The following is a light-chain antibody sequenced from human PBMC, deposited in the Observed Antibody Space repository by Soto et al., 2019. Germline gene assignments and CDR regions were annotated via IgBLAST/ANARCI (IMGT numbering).Light chain of an antibody. V-gene: IGKV3-20*01. Sequence: EIVLTQSPGTLSLSPGERATLSCRASQSVRSNLAWYQQKPGQAPRLLIYGASTRATGIPDRFSGSGSGTDFTLTISRLEPEDFAVYYCQQYGSSSTFGQGTRLEIK. CDR1: QSVRSN. CDR3: QQYGSSST. J-gene: IGKJ5*01. CDR2: GAS.